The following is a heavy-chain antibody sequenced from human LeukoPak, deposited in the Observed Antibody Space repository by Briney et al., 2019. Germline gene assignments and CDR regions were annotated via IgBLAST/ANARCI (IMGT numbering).Heavy chain of an antibody. CDR3: ARDTSGYGGHAFDI. D-gene: IGHD5-12*01. CDR1: GGSISSGGYY. Sequence: SETLSLTCTVSGGSISSGGYYWSWIRQLPGKGLEWIGYIYHSGSTYYNPSLKSRVTISVDRSKNQFSLKLSSVTAADTAVYYCARDTSGYGGHAFDIWGQGTMVTVSS. V-gene: IGHV4-30-2*01. CDR2: IYHSGST. J-gene: IGHJ3*02.